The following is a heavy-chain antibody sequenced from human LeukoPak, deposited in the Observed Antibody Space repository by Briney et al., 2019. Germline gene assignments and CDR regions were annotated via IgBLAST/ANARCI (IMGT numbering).Heavy chain of an antibody. CDR1: GGSISSYY. Sequence: SETLSLTCTVSGGSISSYYWSWIRQPPGKGLEWCAYIYYRGTTSYTPFLKRRVTISVDTSKNQFSLKLNFETAADTAVYYCARLPRYGGYDHFDYWGQGILVIVSS. CDR3: ARLPRYGGYDHFDY. D-gene: IGHD5-12*01. V-gene: IGHV4-59*12. CDR2: IYYRGTT. J-gene: IGHJ4*02.